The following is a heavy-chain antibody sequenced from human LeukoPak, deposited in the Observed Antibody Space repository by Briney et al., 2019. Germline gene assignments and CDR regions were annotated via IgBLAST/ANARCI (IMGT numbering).Heavy chain of an antibody. V-gene: IGHV4-61*03. D-gene: IGHD3-22*01. CDR2: IYYTGST. J-gene: IGHJ3*02. CDR1: GGSISSGDYY. CDR3: ARGFTVMDAFDI. Sequence: SQTLSLTCTVSGGSISSGDYYWSWIRQPPGKGLEWIGHIYYTGSTNYNPSLRSRVTISEDTSENRIFLTLSAVTAADTAVYFCARGFTVMDAFDIWGPGSMVAVSS.